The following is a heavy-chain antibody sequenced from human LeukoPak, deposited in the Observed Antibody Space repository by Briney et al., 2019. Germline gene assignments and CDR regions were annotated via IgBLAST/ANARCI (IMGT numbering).Heavy chain of an antibody. J-gene: IGHJ4*02. Sequence: GASVKVPCKTSGYTFLDYGISWLRQAPGQGLEWMGWVGPYNGKTQYSQKLQGRITLTTDALTNTAFMELTSLSPDDTAIYYCTRDFSAKMATITDIWGQGTLVAVSS. CDR2: VGPYNGKT. CDR1: GYTFLDYG. V-gene: IGHV1-18*01. CDR3: TRDFSAKMATITDI. D-gene: IGHD5-24*01.